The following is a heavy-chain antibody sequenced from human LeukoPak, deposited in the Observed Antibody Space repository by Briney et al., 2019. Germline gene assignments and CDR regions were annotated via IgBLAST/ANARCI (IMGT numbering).Heavy chain of an antibody. V-gene: IGHV3-30*19. CDR3: AKDKGYSGRTSGIEV. Sequence: PGGSLRLSCVASGFTFSSYGMHWVRQAPGKGREWVAVVSYDGRDEVYAESVKGRFTISRDNAKNILFLQMDNVRVEDSAEYFCAKDKGYSGRTSGIEVWGRGTTVVVS. CDR1: GFTFSSYG. CDR2: VSYDGRDE. J-gene: IGHJ6*02. D-gene: IGHD1-26*01.